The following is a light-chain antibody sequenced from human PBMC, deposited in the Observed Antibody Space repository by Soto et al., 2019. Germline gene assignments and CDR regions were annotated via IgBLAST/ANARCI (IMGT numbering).Light chain of an antibody. CDR2: AAS. CDR3: QQSYSTPRT. J-gene: IGKJ1*01. CDR1: QSISSY. V-gene: IGKV1-39*01. Sequence: DMQMTQSASCLSASVGGRVTITCRASQSISSYLNWYQQKPGKAPKLLIYAASSLQSGVPSRFSGSGPGTDFTLTISSLQPEDFATYYCQQSYSTPRTFGQGTKVDIK.